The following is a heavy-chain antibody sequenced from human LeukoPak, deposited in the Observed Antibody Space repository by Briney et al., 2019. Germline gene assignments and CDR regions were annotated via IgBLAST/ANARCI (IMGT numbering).Heavy chain of an antibody. CDR2: TCGDGRL. CDR1: GYTVNNNC. J-gene: IGHJ3*01. CDR3: ARERGDKDMSGGSSFDV. Sequence: GGSLRLSCAASGYTVNNNCVTWVRQAPGKGLEWVAVTCGDGRLFYADSVKGRFSVSRGNSENTIYLQLTSLRADDTARYFCARERGDKDMSGGSSFDVWGQGTMVIVSS. V-gene: IGHV3-53*01. D-gene: IGHD2-21*01.